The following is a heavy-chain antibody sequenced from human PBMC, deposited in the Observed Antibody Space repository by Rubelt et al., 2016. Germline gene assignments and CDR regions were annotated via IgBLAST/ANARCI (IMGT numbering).Heavy chain of an antibody. D-gene: IGHD2-2*01. CDR1: GYTLTELS. V-gene: IGHV1-24*01. Sequence: QVQLVQSGAEVKKPGASVKVSCKVSGYTLTELSMHWVRQAPGKGLEWMGGFDPEDGETIYAQKFQGIVTMTEDTSTDTAYMELSSLGSEDTAVYYCATGIVVVPAHVPSRDYWGQGTLVTVSS. CDR3: ATGIVVVPAHVPSRDY. CDR2: FDPEDGET. J-gene: IGHJ4*02.